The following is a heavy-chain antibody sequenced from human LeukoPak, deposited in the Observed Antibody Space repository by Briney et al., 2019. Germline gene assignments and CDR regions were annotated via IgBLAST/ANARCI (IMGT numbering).Heavy chain of an antibody. V-gene: IGHV3-21*01. CDR3: ARVSRGVYSFDY. J-gene: IGHJ4*02. Sequence: GGSLRLSCAASGFTFSSYSMNWVRQAPGKGLEWVSSISSSSSYIYYADSVKGRFTISRDNAKNSLYLQMNSLRAEDTAVYYCARVSRGVYSFDYWGQGTLVTVSS. D-gene: IGHD2-8*01. CDR2: ISSSSSYI. CDR1: GFTFSSYS.